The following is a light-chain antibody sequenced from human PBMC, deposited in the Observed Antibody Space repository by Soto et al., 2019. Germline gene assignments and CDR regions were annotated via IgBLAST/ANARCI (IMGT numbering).Light chain of an antibody. CDR1: QSVGNN. CDR3: QQYGDWPLT. J-gene: IGKJ4*01. V-gene: IGKV3-15*01. Sequence: EIVVTQSPATLSVSPGERATLSCRASQSVGNNFAWYQQKPGQAPRLLIFATSTMPTGVPARFSDSGSGTDFTLTISSLQSEDFAVYYCQQYGDWPLTFGGGAKVEIE. CDR2: ATS.